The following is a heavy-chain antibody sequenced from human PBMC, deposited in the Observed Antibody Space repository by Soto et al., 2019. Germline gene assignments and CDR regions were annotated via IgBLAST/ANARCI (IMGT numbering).Heavy chain of an antibody. CDR3: ARQVPYYYGSGSYYWFDA. CDR1: GGSMSSSSYY. V-gene: IGHV4-39*01. CDR2: IYYSGST. Sequence: SETLSLTCTVSGGSMSSSSYYWGWIRQPPGKGLEWIGSIYYSGSTYYNPSLKSRVTISVDTSKNQFSLKLSSVTAADTAVYYCARQVPYYYGSGSYYWFDAWGQGTLVTVSS. D-gene: IGHD3-10*01. J-gene: IGHJ5*02.